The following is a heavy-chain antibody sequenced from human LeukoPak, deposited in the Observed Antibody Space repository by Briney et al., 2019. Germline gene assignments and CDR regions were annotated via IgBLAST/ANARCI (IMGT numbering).Heavy chain of an antibody. CDR2: IYSSGST. Sequence: TTSETLSLTCRVSGGSISSYYWSWIRQPPGKGLEWIGYIYSSGSTNYNPSLKSRVTISVDTSKNQFSLKLSSVTAADTAVYYCARGGYYYGSGRYEYFDYWGQGTLVTVSS. J-gene: IGHJ4*02. D-gene: IGHD3-10*01. CDR3: ARGGYYYGSGRYEYFDY. CDR1: GGSISSYY. V-gene: IGHV4-59*01.